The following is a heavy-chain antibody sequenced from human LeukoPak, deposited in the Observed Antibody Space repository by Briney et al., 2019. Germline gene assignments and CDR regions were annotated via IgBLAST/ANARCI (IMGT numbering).Heavy chain of an antibody. J-gene: IGHJ4*02. V-gene: IGHV1-2*02. CDR1: GYTFTGYY. CDR2: INPNSGGT. CDR3: ARDWYGDYFDY. Sequence: ASVRVSCKASGYTFTGYYLHWVRQAPGQGLEWMGWINPNSGGTNYAQKFQGRVTMTRDTSISTAHMELSRLRSDDTAVYYCARDWYGDYFDYWGQGTLVTVSS. D-gene: IGHD4-17*01.